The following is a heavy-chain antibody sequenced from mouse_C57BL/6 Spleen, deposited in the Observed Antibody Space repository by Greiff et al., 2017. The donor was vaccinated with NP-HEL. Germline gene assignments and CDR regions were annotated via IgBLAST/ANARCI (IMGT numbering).Heavy chain of an antibody. Sequence: VQLQQSGAELVRPGTSVKVSCKASGYAFTNYLIEWVKQRPGQGLEWIGVINPGSGGTNYNEKFKGKATLTADKSSSTAYMQLSSLTSEDSAVYFCARSDLWGYYGFAYWGQGTLVTVSA. CDR1: GYAFTNYL. CDR2: INPGSGGT. D-gene: IGHD2-3*01. J-gene: IGHJ3*01. V-gene: IGHV1-54*01. CDR3: ARSDLWGYYGFAY.